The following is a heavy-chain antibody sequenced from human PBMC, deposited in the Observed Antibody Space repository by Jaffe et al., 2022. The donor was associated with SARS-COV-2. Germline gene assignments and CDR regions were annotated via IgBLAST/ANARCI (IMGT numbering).Heavy chain of an antibody. V-gene: IGHV3-64*02. CDR2: ISSNGGST. CDR1: GFTFSSYA. CDR3: ARGPYSGSYFPFDY. J-gene: IGHJ4*02. Sequence: EVQLVESGEGLVQPGGSLRLSCAASGFTFSSYAMHWVRQAPGKGLEYVSAISSNGGSTYYADSVKGRFIISRDNSKNTLYLQMGSLRAEDMAVYYCARGPYSGSYFPFDYWGQGTLVTVSS. D-gene: IGHD1-26*01.